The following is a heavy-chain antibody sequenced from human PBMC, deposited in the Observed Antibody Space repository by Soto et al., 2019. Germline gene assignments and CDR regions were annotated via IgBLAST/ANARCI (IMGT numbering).Heavy chain of an antibody. CDR1: GFTVSSYA. Sequence: EMQLLESGGGLVQAGGSLRLSCAASGFTVSSYALNWVRQAPGKGLEWVSGISASTYYADSVKGRITISRDTSKNTLYLQMNSLRAEETAIYFFAIRMYSTRLYYLDYWGQGTLVTVSS. CDR3: AIRMYSTRLYYLDY. J-gene: IGHJ4*02. V-gene: IGHV3-23*01. CDR2: ISAST. D-gene: IGHD6-13*01.